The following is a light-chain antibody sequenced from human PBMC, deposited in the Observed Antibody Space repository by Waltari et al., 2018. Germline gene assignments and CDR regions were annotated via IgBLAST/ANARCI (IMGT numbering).Light chain of an antibody. Sequence: EVVMTQSPAALFVSPGERVTLSCKASQNIDNNLAWYQQKPGQSPRLLIYGASTRATGVPARLSGSGSGTEFTLTISSLQSEDCAVFYCQQYNRWPPLTFGGGTKVEIK. CDR3: QQYNRWPPLT. V-gene: IGKV3-15*01. J-gene: IGKJ4*01. CDR2: GAS. CDR1: QNIDNN.